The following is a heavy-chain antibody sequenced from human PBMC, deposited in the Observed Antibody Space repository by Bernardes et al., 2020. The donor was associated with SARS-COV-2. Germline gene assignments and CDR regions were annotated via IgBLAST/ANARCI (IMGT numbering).Heavy chain of an antibody. CDR2: IDTSGSA. Sequence: SETLSLTCSVSGGSISRGHYYWSWIRQPAGKGLEWIGRIDTSGSANYNPSLKSRVTISVDTSNNQFSLKLRSVAAADTAVYYCARIGWNLLPEYWGQGTLVTVSS. D-gene: IGHD2-15*01. J-gene: IGHJ4*02. V-gene: IGHV4-61*02. CDR3: ARIGWNLLPEY. CDR1: GGSISRGHYY.